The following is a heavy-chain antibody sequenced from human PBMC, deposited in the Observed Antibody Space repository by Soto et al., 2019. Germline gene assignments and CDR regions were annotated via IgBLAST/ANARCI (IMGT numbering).Heavy chain of an antibody. V-gene: IGHV3-33*01. CDR3: AREEGKGIGAAPLDY. CDR2: IWFDGNNK. D-gene: IGHD1-26*01. J-gene: IGHJ4*02. CDR1: GFTFSTYG. Sequence: QVQLVESGGGVVQPGRSLRLSCAASGFTFSTYGMHWVRQAPGKGLEWVAVIWFDGNNKYYADSVKGRFTISRDNSANRLYLEMNSLEAEDTAVYYCAREEGKGIGAAPLDYWGQGTPVTVSS.